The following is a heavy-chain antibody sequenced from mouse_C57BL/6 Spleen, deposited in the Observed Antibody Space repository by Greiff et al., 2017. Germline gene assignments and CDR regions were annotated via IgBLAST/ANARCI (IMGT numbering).Heavy chain of an antibody. CDR3: ARQDYGSSYLAY. D-gene: IGHD1-1*01. CDR2: ISNGGGST. J-gene: IGHJ3*01. CDR1: GFTFSDYY. Sequence: EVHLVESGGGLVQPGGSLKLSCAASGFTFSDYYMYWVRQTPEKRLEWVAYISNGGGSTYYPDTVKGRFTISRDNAKNTLYLQMSRLKSEDTAMYYCARQDYGSSYLAYWGQGTLVTVSA. V-gene: IGHV5-12*01.